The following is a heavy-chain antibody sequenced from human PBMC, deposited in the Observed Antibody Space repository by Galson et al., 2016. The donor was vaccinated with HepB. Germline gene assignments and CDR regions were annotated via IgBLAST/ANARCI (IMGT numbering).Heavy chain of an antibody. CDR3: AKDVAYGRFDP. J-gene: IGHJ5*02. D-gene: IGHD4-17*01. CDR1: GFIIRDDW. V-gene: IGHV3-7*03. Sequence: SLRLSCAASGFIIRDDWMSWVRQAPGKGLEWVANIDEDSTDKYYVDSVKGRFTISRDNAKNSLYLHLDSLRVEDTGVYYCAKDVAYGRFDPWGQGTLVIVS. CDR2: IDEDSTDK.